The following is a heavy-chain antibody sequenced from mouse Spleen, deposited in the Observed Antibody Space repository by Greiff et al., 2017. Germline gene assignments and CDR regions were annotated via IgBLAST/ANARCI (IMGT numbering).Heavy chain of an antibody. D-gene: IGHD1-2*01. CDR1: GYTFTSYW. CDR3: TRYPTATYAMDY. J-gene: IGHJ4*01. Sequence: EVQLQQSGTVLARPGASVKMSCKTSGYTFTSYWMHWVKQRPGQGLEWIGAIYPGNSDTSYNQKFKGKAKLTAVTSASTAYMELSSLTNEDSAVYYCTRYPTATYAMDYWGQGTSVTVSS. V-gene: IGHV1-5*01. CDR2: IYPGNSDT.